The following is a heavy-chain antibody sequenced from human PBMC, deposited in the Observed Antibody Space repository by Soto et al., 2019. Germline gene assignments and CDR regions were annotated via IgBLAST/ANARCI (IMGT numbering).Heavy chain of an antibody. CDR2: INGDGSST. V-gene: IGHV3-74*01. D-gene: IGHD2-15*01. Sequence: EVQLVESGGGLVQPGGSLRLSCAASGFTFSTYWMHWVRQAPGKGLVWVSRINGDGSSTSYADSVKGRFTISRDNAKNTLYLQMNSLRAEDTAVYYCARGYCGGGSCSPGGMDVWGQGTTVTVSS. J-gene: IGHJ6*02. CDR3: ARGYCGGGSCSPGGMDV. CDR1: GFTFSTYW.